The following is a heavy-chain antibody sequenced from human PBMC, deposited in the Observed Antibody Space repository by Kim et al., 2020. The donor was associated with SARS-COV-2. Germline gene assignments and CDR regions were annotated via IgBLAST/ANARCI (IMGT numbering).Heavy chain of an antibody. CDR3: AKCEAAAGSGVDD. J-gene: IGHJ4*02. Sequence: YASPVKCHSTTSRDTTKNPLYLQLNRLETEDTAVYYCAKCEAAAGSGVDDWGQGTLVTVSS. V-gene: IGHV3-23*01. D-gene: IGHD6-13*01.